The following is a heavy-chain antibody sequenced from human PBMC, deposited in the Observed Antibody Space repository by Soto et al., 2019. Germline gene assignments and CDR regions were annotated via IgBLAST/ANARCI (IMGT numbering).Heavy chain of an antibody. CDR1: GGTFSRYA. CDR3: AQSGPRGATNY. D-gene: IGHD1-26*01. Sequence: QVRLVQSGAEVKKPGSSVKVSCKASGGTFSRYAISWVRQAPGQGLEWMGGIIPIFGTANYAQKFQGRVTIPADKSTSTAYMELSSLRSEDTAVYYWAQSGPRGATNYWGQGTLCTVSS. CDR2: IIPIFGTA. V-gene: IGHV1-69*06. J-gene: IGHJ4*02.